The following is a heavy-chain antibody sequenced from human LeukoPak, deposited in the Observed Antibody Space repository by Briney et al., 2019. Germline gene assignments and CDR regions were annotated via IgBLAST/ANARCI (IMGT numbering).Heavy chain of an antibody. D-gene: IGHD4-11*01. Sequence: GGSLRLSCAASGFSFDDYAMHWVRQPPGKGLEWVSHISWSGGSIGYADSVKGRFTISRDNAKNSLYLLMNSLRPEDTGFYYCAVASVSATTCWGQGTLVTVST. CDR2: ISWSGGSI. J-gene: IGHJ4*02. V-gene: IGHV3-9*01. CDR3: AVASVSATTC. CDR1: GFSFDDYA.